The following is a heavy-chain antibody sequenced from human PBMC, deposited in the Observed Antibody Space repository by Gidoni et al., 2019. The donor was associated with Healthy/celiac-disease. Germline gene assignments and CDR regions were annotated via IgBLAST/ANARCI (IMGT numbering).Heavy chain of an antibody. CDR2: ISWNSGSI. CDR3: AKDPHYDSSGSHYGDAFDI. CDR1: GFTFDDYA. Sequence: EVQLVESGGGLVQPGRSLRLSCAASGFTFDDYAMHWVRQAPGKGLEWVSGISWNSGSIGYADSVKGRFTISRDNAKNSLYLQMNSLRAEDTALYYCAKDPHYDSSGSHYGDAFDIWGQGTMVTVSS. D-gene: IGHD3-22*01. V-gene: IGHV3-9*01. J-gene: IGHJ3*02.